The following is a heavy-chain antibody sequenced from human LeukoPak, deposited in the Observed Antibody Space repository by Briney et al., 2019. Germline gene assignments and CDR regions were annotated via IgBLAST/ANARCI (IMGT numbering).Heavy chain of an antibody. CDR3: ARDLGYGALDP. CDR2: INPDGSQT. CDR1: GFTFSSYW. D-gene: IGHD4-17*01. Sequence: GGSLRLSCAASGFTFSSYWMNWVRQAPGKGLEWVALINPDGSQTNYVDSVKGRFTISRDNAENSLYLQMNSLRAEDTAVYYCARDLGYGALDPWGQRTLVTVSS. V-gene: IGHV3-7*01. J-gene: IGHJ5*02.